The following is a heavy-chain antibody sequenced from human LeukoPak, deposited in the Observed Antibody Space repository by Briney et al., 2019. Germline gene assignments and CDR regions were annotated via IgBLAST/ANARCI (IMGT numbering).Heavy chain of an antibody. J-gene: IGHJ6*03. V-gene: IGHV3-21*01. Sequence: GGSLRLSCAASGFTFSSYSMNWVRQAPGKGLEWVSSISSSSSYIYYADSVKGRFTISRDNAKNSLYLQMNSLGAEDTAVYYCARDPYSGSYGNYYYYFMDVWGKGTTVTISS. CDR3: ARDPYSGSYGNYYYYFMDV. CDR2: ISSSSSYI. CDR1: GFTFSSYS. D-gene: IGHD1-26*01.